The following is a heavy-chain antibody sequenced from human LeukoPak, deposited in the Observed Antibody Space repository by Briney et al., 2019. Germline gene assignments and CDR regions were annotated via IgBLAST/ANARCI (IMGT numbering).Heavy chain of an antibody. V-gene: IGHV3-7*05. CDR3: ARGPAYFDY. CDR2: IKQDGSEK. J-gene: IGHJ4*02. CDR1: GFNFGDYA. Sequence: GGSLRLSCTASGFNFGDYAMSWVRQAPGKGLEWVANIKQDGSEKYYVDSAKGRFTISRDNAKNSLYLQVNSLRAEDTAVYYCARGPAYFDYWGQGTLVTVSS.